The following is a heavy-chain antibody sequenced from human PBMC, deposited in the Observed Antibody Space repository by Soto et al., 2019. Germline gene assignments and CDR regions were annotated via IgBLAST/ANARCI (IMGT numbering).Heavy chain of an antibody. Sequence: EVQLLESGGGLVQPGGSLRLSCAASGLTFGPYWITLVRQAPGKGLELVAKIKPDGSEKYYVDSLKGRFTISRDNTKTSLYLQMNSLRAEDTAVYYCARPYTVAGSSYWCFDLWGRGTLVTVSS. CDR2: IKPDGSEK. J-gene: IGHJ2*01. D-gene: IGHD3-16*01. CDR3: ARPYTVAGSSYWCFDL. V-gene: IGHV3-7*01. CDR1: GLTFGPYW.